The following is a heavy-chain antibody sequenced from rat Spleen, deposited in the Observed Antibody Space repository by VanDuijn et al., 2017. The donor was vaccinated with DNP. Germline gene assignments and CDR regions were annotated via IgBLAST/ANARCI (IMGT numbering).Heavy chain of an antibody. V-gene: IGHV5-19*01. CDR1: GFTFSNYG. CDR3: ATVHIGTTLPFAY. J-gene: IGHJ3*01. D-gene: IGHD1-5*01. Sequence: EVQLVESGGGLVQPGRSLKLSCAASGFTFSNYGMHWIRQAPTKGLEWVASISPSGGSTYYRDSVKGRFTISRDNAKSTLYLQMDSLRSEDTATYYCATVHIGTTLPFAYWGQGTLVTVSS. CDR2: ISPSGGST.